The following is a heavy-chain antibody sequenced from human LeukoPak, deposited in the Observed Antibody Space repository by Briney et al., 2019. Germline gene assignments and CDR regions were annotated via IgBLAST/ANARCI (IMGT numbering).Heavy chain of an antibody. J-gene: IGHJ3*02. V-gene: IGHV1-69*04. D-gene: IGHD3-10*01. CDR2: IIPILGIA. Sequence: GASVKVSCKASGGTFSSYAISWVRQAPGQGLEWMGRIIPILGIANYAQKFQGRVTITADKSTSTAYMELSSLRSEVTAVYYCATAGVHNAFDIWGQGTMVTVSS. CDR3: ATAGVHNAFDI. CDR1: GGTFSSYA.